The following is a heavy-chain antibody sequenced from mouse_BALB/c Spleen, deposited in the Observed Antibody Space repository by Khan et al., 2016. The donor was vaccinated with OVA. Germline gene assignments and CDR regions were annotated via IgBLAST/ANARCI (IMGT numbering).Heavy chain of an antibody. D-gene: IGHD2-10*01. J-gene: IGHJ4*01. V-gene: IGHV9-3-1*01. Sequence: QIQLVQSGPELKKPGETVKISCKASGYTFRNFGMNWVKQAPGKGLEWMGWINTYSGEPTYADDFKGRFAFSLETSASTAYLQINNLKNEDTATCFCERPPYISYTKAYWGQRTSVTVSS. CDR3: ERPPYISYTKAY. CDR1: GYTFRNFG. CDR2: INTYSGEP.